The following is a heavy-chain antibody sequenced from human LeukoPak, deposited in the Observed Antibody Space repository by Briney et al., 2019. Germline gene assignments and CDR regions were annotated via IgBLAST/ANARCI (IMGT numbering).Heavy chain of an antibody. CDR2: ISYDGSNK. V-gene: IGHV3-30*18. J-gene: IGHJ4*02. CDR1: GFTFSSYG. CDR3: AKIPLTRGITGTTG. D-gene: IGHD1-7*01. Sequence: GGSLRLSCAASGFTFSSYGMHWVRQAPGKGLGWVAFISYDGSNKYYADSVKGRFTISRDNSKNTLYPQMNSLRAEDTAVYYCAKIPLTRGITGTTGWGQGTLVTVSS.